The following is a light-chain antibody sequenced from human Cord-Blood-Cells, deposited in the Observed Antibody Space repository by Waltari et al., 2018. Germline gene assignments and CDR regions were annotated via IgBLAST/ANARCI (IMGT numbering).Light chain of an antibody. CDR2: EGS. Sequence: QSALTQPASVSGSPGQSITIPCTGTSSDVGRYNLVSWYQQHPGKAPKPMIYEGSKRPSGVSNRFSGSKSCNTASLTISGLQAEDEADYYCCSYAGSSTVVFGGGTKLTVL. CDR3: CSYAGSSTVV. CDR1: SSDVGRYNL. V-gene: IGLV2-23*01. J-gene: IGLJ2*01.